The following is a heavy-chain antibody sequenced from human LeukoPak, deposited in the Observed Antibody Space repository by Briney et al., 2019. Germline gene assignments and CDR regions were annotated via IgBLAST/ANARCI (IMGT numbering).Heavy chain of an antibody. Sequence: ASVKVSCKASGYTFTGYYIHWVRQAPGQGLEWMGIINPSGGSTSYAQKFQGRVTMTRDTSTSTVYMELSSLRSEDTAVYYCATNVLVRDIINWFDPWGQGTLVTVSS. CDR2: INPSGGST. V-gene: IGHV1-46*01. D-gene: IGHD3-10*01. J-gene: IGHJ5*02. CDR3: ATNVLVRDIINWFDP. CDR1: GYTFTGYY.